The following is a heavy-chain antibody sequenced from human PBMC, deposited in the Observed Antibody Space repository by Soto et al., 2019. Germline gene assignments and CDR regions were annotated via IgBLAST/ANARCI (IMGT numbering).Heavy chain of an antibody. CDR1: GFTFSSYW. Sequence: GGSLRLSCAASGFTFSSYWMHWVRQAPGKGLVWVSRINSDGSSTSYADSVKGRFTISRDNAKNTLYLQMNSLRAEDTAVYYCARGDIVVVVAASYYYYGMDVWGQGTTVTVS. CDR3: ARGDIVVVVAASYYYYGMDV. CDR2: INSDGSST. V-gene: IGHV3-74*01. J-gene: IGHJ6*02. D-gene: IGHD2-15*01.